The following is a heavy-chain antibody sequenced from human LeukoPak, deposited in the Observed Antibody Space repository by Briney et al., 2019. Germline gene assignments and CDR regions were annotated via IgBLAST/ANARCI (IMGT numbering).Heavy chain of an antibody. V-gene: IGHV3-23*01. J-gene: IGHJ4*02. CDR1: GFSFSTYW. CDR2: ISGSGGST. Sequence: GGSLRLSCAASGFSFSTYWMSWVRQTPGKGLEWVSAISGSGGSTYYADSVKGRFTISRDNSKNTLYLQMNSLRAEDTAVYYCAKSYCYDSSGYYWGQGTLVTVSS. CDR3: AKSYCYDSSGYY. D-gene: IGHD3-22*01.